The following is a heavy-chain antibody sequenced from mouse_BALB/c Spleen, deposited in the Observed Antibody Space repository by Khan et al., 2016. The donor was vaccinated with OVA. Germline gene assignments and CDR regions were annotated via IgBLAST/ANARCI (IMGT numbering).Heavy chain of an antibody. CDR3: ARDYWVAY. CDR1: GFTFSNYG. CDR2: ISSGDTT. J-gene: IGHJ3*01. Sequence: EVELVESGGGLVKPGGSLKLSCAASGFTFSNYGVSWVRQTPEKRLEWVASISSGDTTYYPDSVKGRFTISRDNARNILYLQMSSLRSEDTAMYYCARDYWVAYWGQGNLVTVSA. V-gene: IGHV5-6-5*01.